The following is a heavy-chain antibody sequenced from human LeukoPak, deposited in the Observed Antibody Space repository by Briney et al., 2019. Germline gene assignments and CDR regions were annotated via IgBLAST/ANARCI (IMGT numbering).Heavy chain of an antibody. D-gene: IGHD6-19*01. Sequence: SETLSLTCTVSGGSISSYYWGWIRQPPGKGLEWIGSIYYSGSTYYNPSLKSRVTISVDTSKNQFSLKLSSVTAADTAVYYCARDDSSGWSAYNWFDPWGQGTLVTVSS. CDR2: IYYSGST. CDR1: GGSISSYY. J-gene: IGHJ5*02. CDR3: ARDDSSGWSAYNWFDP. V-gene: IGHV4-39*07.